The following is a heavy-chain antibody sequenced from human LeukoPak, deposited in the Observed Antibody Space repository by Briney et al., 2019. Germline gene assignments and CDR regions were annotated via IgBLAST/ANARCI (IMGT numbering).Heavy chain of an antibody. V-gene: IGHV3-49*04. CDR3: TGSSGWYVYYFDY. Sequence: GGSLRLSCTASGFTFGDYAMSWVRQAPGKGLEWVGFIRSKAYGGTTEYAASVKGRFTISRDDSKSIAYLQMNSLKTEDTAVYYCTGSSGWYVYYFDYWGQGTLVTVSS. CDR1: GFTFGDYA. J-gene: IGHJ4*02. D-gene: IGHD6-19*01. CDR2: IRSKAYGGTT.